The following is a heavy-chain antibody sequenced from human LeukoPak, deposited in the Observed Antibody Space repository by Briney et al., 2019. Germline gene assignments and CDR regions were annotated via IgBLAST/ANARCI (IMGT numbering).Heavy chain of an antibody. V-gene: IGHV4-34*01. CDR1: GGSFSGYY. CDR3: ARGGHYYGSGSYYNFGYYGMDV. Sequence: SETLSLTCAVYGGSFSGYYWSWIRQPPGKGLEWIGEINHSGSTNHNPSLKSRVTISVDTSKNQFSLKLSSVTAADTAVYYCARGGHYYGSGSYYNFGYYGMDVWGQGTTVTVSS. D-gene: IGHD3-10*01. J-gene: IGHJ6*02. CDR2: INHSGST.